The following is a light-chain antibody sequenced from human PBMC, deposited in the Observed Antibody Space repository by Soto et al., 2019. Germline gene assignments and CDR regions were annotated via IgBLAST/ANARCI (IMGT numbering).Light chain of an antibody. V-gene: IGLV1-51*01. CDR2: DDN. J-gene: IGLJ2*01. CDR1: SSNIKTQY. Sequence: QSVLTQPPSVSAAPGQKVTISCSGTSSNIKTQYVSSYQQLPGTAPKLLIYDDNKRPSGIPARFSGPKSGTSATLGISGLQTGDEADYYCGTWDSSLSDVVFGGGTKVTVL. CDR3: GTWDSSLSDVV.